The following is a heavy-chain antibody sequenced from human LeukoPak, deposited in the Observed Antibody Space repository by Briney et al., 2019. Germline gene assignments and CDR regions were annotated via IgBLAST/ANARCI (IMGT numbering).Heavy chain of an antibody. J-gene: IGHJ4*02. CDR2: IYASGST. D-gene: IGHD3-10*01. V-gene: IGHV4-61*09. CDR3: ARDSGGGSGSYYRYFDY. Sequence: SGTLSLTCSVSGGSISSGYYYWTWIRQPAGKGLEYIGHIYASGSTNYNPSLKSRVTISIDTSKNQFSLKLTSMTAADTAVYYCARDSGGGSGSYYRYFDYWGQGTLVTVSS. CDR1: GGSISSGYYY.